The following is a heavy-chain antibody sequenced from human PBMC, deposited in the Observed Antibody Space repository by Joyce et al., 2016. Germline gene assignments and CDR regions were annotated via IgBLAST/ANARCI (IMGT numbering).Heavy chain of an antibody. CDR1: GYSINSGYY. CDR2: ISHSEST. J-gene: IGHJ5*02. D-gene: IGHD3-22*01. CDR3: ARDSYYDNSGDYFWWFDP. Sequence: QVQLQESGPGLVKPSETLSLTCDVSGYSINSGYYWGWIRQPPGKGLEWIGSISHSESTYYNPSRKGRVTISVDTSKNQFSLNLNSVTATDSAVYYCARDSYYDNSGDYFWWFDPWGQGTLVTVSS. V-gene: IGHV4-38-2*02.